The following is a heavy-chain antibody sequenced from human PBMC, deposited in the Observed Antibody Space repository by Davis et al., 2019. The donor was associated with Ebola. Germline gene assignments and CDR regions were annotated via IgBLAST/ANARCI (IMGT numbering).Heavy chain of an antibody. CDR1: GYSFTSYW. V-gene: IGHV5-10-1*01. CDR3: ARKAYYYDSSGQYYYYGMDV. Sequence: GESLKISCKGSGYSFTSYWISWVRQMPGKGLEWMGRIDPSDSYTNYSPSFQGHVTISADKSISTAYLQWSSLKASDTAMYYCARKAYYYDSSGQYYYYGMDVWGQGTTVTVSS. J-gene: IGHJ6*02. D-gene: IGHD3-22*01. CDR2: IDPSDSYT.